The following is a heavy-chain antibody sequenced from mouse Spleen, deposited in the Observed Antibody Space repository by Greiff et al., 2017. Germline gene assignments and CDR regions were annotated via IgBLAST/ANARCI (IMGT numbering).Heavy chain of an antibody. Sequence: EVKLQESGAELVRPGASVKLSCTASGFNIKDDYMHWVKQRPEQGLEWIGWIDPENGDTEYASKFQGKATITADTSSNTAYLQLSSLTSEDTAVYYCTTTTSGGYFDYWGQGTTLTVSS. CDR2: IDPENGDT. D-gene: IGHD1-1*01. J-gene: IGHJ2*01. CDR3: TTTTSGGYFDY. V-gene: IGHV14-4*01. CDR1: GFNIKDDY.